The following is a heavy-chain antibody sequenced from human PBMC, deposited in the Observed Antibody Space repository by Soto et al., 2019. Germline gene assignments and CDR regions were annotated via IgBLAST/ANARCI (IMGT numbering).Heavy chain of an antibody. CDR1: GFTFSSYG. Sequence: GGSLRLSCAASGFTFSSYGMHWVRQAPGKGLEWVAVIWYDGSNKYYADSVKGRFTISRDNSKNTLYLQMNSLRAEDTAVYYCAREDGYKTGAFDYWGQGTLVTVSS. V-gene: IGHV3-33*01. D-gene: IGHD5-12*01. CDR3: AREDGYKTGAFDY. J-gene: IGHJ4*02. CDR2: IWYDGSNK.